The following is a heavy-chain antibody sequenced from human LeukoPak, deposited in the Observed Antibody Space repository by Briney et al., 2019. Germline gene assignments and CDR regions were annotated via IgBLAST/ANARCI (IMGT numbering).Heavy chain of an antibody. J-gene: IGHJ6*04. CDR2: ISSSSYI. CDR3: AELGITMIGGV. Sequence: GGSLRLSCAASGFTFSSYSMNWVRQAPGKGMEWVSSISSSSYIYYADSVKGRFTISRDNAKNSLYLQMNSLRAEDTAVYYCAELGITMIGGVWGKGTTVTVSS. V-gene: IGHV3-21*01. CDR1: GFTFSSYS. D-gene: IGHD3-10*02.